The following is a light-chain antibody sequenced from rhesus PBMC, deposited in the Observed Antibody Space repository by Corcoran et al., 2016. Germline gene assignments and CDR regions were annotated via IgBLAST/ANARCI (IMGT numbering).Light chain of an antibody. CDR3: SSFASSGTYD. CDR1: NSDIGYYNR. V-gene: IGLV2-13*03. Sequence: QAAPTQSPSVSGSPGQSVTISCTGTNSDIGYYNRVSWYQQHPGKAPQLMIYGVSRRPSGVSDRFSGSKSGNTASLTLSGLQAGDEADYYCSSFASSGTYDFGSGTRLTV. J-gene: IGLJ1*01. CDR2: GVS.